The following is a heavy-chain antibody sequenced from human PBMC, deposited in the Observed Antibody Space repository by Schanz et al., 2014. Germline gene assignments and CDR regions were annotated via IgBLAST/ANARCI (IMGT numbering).Heavy chain of an antibody. CDR3: ARAGYCTSVSCSLFVSDY. J-gene: IGHJ4*02. Sequence: VQLVESGGGVVQPGRSLRLSCAASGFMFSSYGMHWVRQAPGKGLEWVSTIGTSGGTTTYHSDSVKGRFTISRDSAENSLYLQMNSLRAEDTAVYYCARAGYCTSVSCSLFVSDYWGQGTLVTVSS. CDR1: GFMFSSYG. V-gene: IGHV3-21*04. CDR2: IGTSGGTTT. D-gene: IGHD2-2*03.